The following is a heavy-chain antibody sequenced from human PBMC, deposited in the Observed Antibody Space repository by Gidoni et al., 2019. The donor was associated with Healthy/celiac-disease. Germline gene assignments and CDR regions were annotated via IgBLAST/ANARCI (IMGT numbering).Heavy chain of an antibody. Sequence: EVQLVESGGGLVQPGRSLRLSCAASGFTFDDYAMTWVRQDPGKGLECVSGISWNSGSIGYADAVKGRFTISRDNAKNSLYLQMNSLRAEDTALYYCAKDITAIFSVRTTVTTYSAFDIWGQGTMVTVSS. CDR3: AKDITAIFSVRTTVTTYSAFDI. V-gene: IGHV3-9*01. J-gene: IGHJ3*02. D-gene: IGHD4-17*01. CDR2: ISWNSGSI. CDR1: GFTFDDYA.